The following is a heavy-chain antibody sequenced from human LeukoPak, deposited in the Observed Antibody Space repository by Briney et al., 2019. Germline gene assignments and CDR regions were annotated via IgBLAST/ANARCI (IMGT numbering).Heavy chain of an antibody. CDR2: IQSNGNEK. V-gene: IGHV3-30*02. CDR1: GFTFSDYA. CDR3: ARGVTSWPQGPYHFDY. J-gene: IGHJ4*02. D-gene: IGHD2-2*01. Sequence: PGGSLRLSCAVSGFTFSDYAMHWVRQAPGKELEWVASIQSNGNEKYSSDSLKGRFTISRDNSKNTLYLQMNTVRPEDTAVFYCARGVTSWPQGPYHFDYWGQGILITVSS.